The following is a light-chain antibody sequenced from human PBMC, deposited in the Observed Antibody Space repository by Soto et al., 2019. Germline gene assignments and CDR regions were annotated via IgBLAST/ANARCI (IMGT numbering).Light chain of an antibody. CDR2: EVT. V-gene: IGLV2-23*02. J-gene: IGLJ1*01. CDR1: SSDVGSYDL. CDR3: CSSAGGGTYV. Sequence: QSVLTQPASVSGSPGQSIAISCTGTSSDVGSYDLVSWYQQHPGKAPKLMIYEVTKRPSEVSSRFSGSKSGNTASLTISGLQAEDDADYYCCSSAGGGTYVFGTGTKVTVL.